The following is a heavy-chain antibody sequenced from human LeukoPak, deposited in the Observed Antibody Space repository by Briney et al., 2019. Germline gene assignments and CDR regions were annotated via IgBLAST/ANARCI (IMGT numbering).Heavy chain of an antibody. CDR2: ISGSGGST. CDR3: AKVSEGEIDY. CDR1: GFTFSSYA. Sequence: GGSLRLSCAASGFTFSSYAISWVRQAPGKGLEWVSAISGSGGSTYYADSVKGRFTISRDNSKNTLYLQMNTLRAEDTAVYYCAKVSEGEIDYWGQGTLVTVSS. D-gene: IGHD3-10*01. J-gene: IGHJ4*02. V-gene: IGHV3-23*01.